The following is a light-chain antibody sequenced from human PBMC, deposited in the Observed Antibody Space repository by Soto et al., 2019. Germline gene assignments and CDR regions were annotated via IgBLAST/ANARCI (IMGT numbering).Light chain of an antibody. V-gene: IGLV1-44*01. J-gene: IGLJ1*01. CDR2: TTN. CDR1: SSNIGTSS. CDR3: AEWEDSLNGHV. Sequence: QSVLTQPHSASGTPGQRVTISCSGSSSNIGTSSVHWFQQLPGTAPKLLISTTNQRPSGVPERFSGSKSGTSASLAISGRQSEDEAVYYWAEWEDSLNGHVSGTGTRVTV.